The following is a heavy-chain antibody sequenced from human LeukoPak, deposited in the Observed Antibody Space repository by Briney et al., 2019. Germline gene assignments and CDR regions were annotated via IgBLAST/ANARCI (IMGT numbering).Heavy chain of an antibody. CDR1: GGSISSSNW. D-gene: IGHD1-26*01. Sequence: SGTLSLTCAVSGGSISSSNWWSWVRQPPGKGLEWIGEIYHSGSTNYNPSLKSRVTMSVDTSKNQFSLKLSSVTAADTAVYYCARAYSGSYTGRGVAFDIWGQGTMVTVSS. J-gene: IGHJ3*02. CDR3: ARAYSGSYTGRGVAFDI. CDR2: IYHSGST. V-gene: IGHV4-4*02.